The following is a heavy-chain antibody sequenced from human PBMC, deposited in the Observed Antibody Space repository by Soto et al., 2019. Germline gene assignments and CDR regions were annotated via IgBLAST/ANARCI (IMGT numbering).Heavy chain of an antibody. J-gene: IGHJ4*02. CDR1: GGTFNNYV. CDR3: AGRCDGTNCLAHFDY. D-gene: IGHD2-2*01. CDR2: IIPIFGTP. Sequence: GASVKVSCKASGGTFNNYVINWVRQAPGQGLEWMAGIIPIFGTPNYAQKFQGRVTITADKSTSTAYMELNSLRSEDTAVYYCAGRCDGTNCLAHFDYWAREPWSPSP. V-gene: IGHV1-69*06.